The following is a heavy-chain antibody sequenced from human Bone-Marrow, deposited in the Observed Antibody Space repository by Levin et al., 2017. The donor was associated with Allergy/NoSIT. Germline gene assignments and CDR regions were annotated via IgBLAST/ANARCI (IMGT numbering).Heavy chain of an antibody. CDR2: TYYRSKWYN. Sequence: SQTLSLTCAISGDSVSGNSAAWNWIRQSPSRGLEWLGRTYYRSKWYNDYGVSVRSRIIINPDTSKNQVSLLLNSVTPEDTAVYYCVGGADAFDIWGQGTVVTVSS. CDR3: VGGADAFDI. CDR1: GDSVSGNSAA. V-gene: IGHV6-1*01. J-gene: IGHJ3*02.